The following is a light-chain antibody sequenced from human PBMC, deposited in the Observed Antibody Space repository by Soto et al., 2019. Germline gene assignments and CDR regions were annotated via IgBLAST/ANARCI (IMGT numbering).Light chain of an antibody. V-gene: IGLV2-14*01. CDR3: SSYTSSITVV. CDR2: EVS. Sequence: QSALTQPRSVSGSPGQSVTFSCTGTSGDIGAYNYVSWYQQHPGKAPKLMIYEVSNRPSGVSNRFSGSKSGNTASLTISGLQAEDEADYYCSSYTSSITVVFGGGTQLTVL. J-gene: IGLJ2*01. CDR1: SGDIGAYNY.